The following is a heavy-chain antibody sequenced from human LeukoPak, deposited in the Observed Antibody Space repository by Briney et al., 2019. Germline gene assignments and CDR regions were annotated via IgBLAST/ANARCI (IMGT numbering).Heavy chain of an antibody. V-gene: IGHV3-30*02. CDR2: IRNDGSNK. J-gene: IGHJ1*01. Sequence: QAGGSLRLSCAASGFTFSAYGISWVRQAPGKGLEWVASIRNDGSNKYYADSVKGRFTISRDNSKNTLYLQMNSLRAEDTAVYYCAKVGCRDGSCHSFQHWGQGTLVTVSS. CDR1: GFTFSAYG. CDR3: AKVGCRDGSCHSFQH. D-gene: IGHD2-15*01.